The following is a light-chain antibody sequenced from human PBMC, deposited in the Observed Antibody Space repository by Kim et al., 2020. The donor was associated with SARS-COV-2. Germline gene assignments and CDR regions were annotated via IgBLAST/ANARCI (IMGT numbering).Light chain of an antibody. Sequence: QAVVTQEPSLTVSPGGTVTLTCASSTGAVTTGYYPNWFQQQPGQAPRALIYSTNKGHSWTPARFSGSLLGGKAALTLSGVQPDDEAVYYCLLYDGPAQEIFGGGTQLTVL. CDR1: TGAVTTGYY. CDR2: STN. CDR3: LLYDGPAQEI. J-gene: IGLJ2*01. V-gene: IGLV7-43*01.